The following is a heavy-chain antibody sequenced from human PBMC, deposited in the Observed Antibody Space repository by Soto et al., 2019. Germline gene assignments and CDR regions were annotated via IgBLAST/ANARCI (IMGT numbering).Heavy chain of an antibody. CDR2: INAGNGNT. CDR3: ARDMGFGLSDY. Sequence: QVQLVQSGAEVKKPGASVKVSCKASGYTFTSYAMYWVRQAPGQRLEWMGWINAGNGNTKYSQKFQGRVTITRDTSARTAYMELSSLRSEDRAVYYCARDMGFGLSDYWGQGTLVTVSS. D-gene: IGHD3-10*01. V-gene: IGHV1-3*01. J-gene: IGHJ4*02. CDR1: GYTFTSYA.